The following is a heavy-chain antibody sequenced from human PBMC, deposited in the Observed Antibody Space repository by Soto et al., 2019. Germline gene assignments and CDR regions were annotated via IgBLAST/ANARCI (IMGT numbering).Heavy chain of an antibody. CDR2: ISTSGST. CDR3: ARDLYSSSSYWFDP. V-gene: IGHV4-4*07. Sequence: SETLSLTCSVSGGSISSYYWSWIRQPAGKGLEWIGRISTSGSTNYNRSLKSRVTLSVDTSKNQFSLKLRSVTAADTAVYYCARDLYSSSSYWFDPWGKGSLVTVSS. CDR1: GGSISSYY. J-gene: IGHJ5*02. D-gene: IGHD6-6*01.